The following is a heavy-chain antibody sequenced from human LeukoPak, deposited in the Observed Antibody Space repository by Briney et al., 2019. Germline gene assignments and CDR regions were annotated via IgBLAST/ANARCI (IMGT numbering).Heavy chain of an antibody. V-gene: IGHV1-18*01. J-gene: IGHJ6*02. D-gene: IGHD2-2*01. CDR2: ISAYNGNT. CDR3: ATCSSTSCLVYYYYGMDV. CDR1: GYTFTSYG. Sequence: GASVTVSCTASGYTFTSYGISWVRQAPGQGLEWMGWISAYNGNTSYAQKLQGRVTMTTDTSTSTAYKELRSLRSDDTAVYYCATCSSTSCLVYYYYGMDVWGQGTTVTVSS.